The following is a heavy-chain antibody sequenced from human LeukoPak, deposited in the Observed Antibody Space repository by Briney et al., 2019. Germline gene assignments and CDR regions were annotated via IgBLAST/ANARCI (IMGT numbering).Heavy chain of an antibody. V-gene: IGHV3-66*01. CDR2: IYSGGST. Sequence: GGSLRLSCAASGFTVSSNYMSWVRQAPGKGLEWVSVIYSGGSTYYADSVKGRFTISRDNSKNTLYLQMNSLRAEDTAVYYCARLNDYYDSSGYRVYYFDYWGQGTLVTVSS. J-gene: IGHJ4*02. CDR3: ARLNDYYDSSGYRVYYFDY. D-gene: IGHD3-22*01. CDR1: GFTVSSNY.